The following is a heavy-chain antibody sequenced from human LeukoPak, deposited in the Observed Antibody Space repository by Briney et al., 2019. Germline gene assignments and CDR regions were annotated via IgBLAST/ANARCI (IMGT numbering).Heavy chain of an antibody. CDR1: GLTVSSNY. D-gene: IGHD1-26*01. Sequence: GGPLRLSCAASGLTVSSNYMSWVRQAPGKGLEWVSVIYSGGSTYYADSVKGRFTVSRDNSKNTLYLQMNSLRAEDTAVYYCARDIVGATTDYWGQGTLVTVSS. V-gene: IGHV3-53*01. J-gene: IGHJ4*02. CDR2: IYSGGST. CDR3: ARDIVGATTDY.